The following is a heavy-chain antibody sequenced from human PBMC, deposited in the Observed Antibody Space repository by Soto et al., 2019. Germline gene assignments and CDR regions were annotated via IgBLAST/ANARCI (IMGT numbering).Heavy chain of an antibody. D-gene: IGHD3-10*01. Sequence: KTSETLSLTCTVSGGSISSGGYYWSWIRQHSGKGLEWIGYIYCSGSTYYNPSLKSRVTISVDTSKNQFSLKLSSVTAADTAVYYCARYYGSEYYFDYWGQGTLVTVSS. J-gene: IGHJ4*02. V-gene: IGHV4-31*03. CDR1: GGSISSGGYY. CDR3: ARYYGSEYYFDY. CDR2: IYCSGST.